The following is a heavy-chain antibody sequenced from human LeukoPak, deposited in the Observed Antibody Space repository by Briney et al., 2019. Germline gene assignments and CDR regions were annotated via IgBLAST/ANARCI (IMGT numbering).Heavy chain of an antibody. CDR1: GASISSYY. V-gene: IGHV4-4*07. CDR3: ARGYGWFDP. CDR2: ISISGSTDYT. D-gene: IGHD4-17*01. Sequence: NSSETLSLTCTVSGASISSYYWSWIRQPAGKGLEWIGRISISGSTDYTDYNPSLKSRVTMSVDTSQNQFSLKLNSVTPEDTAVYYCARGYGWFDPWGQGTLVTVSS. J-gene: IGHJ5*02.